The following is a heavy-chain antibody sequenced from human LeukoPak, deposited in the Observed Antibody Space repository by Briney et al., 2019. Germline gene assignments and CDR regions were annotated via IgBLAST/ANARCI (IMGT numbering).Heavy chain of an antibody. V-gene: IGHV3-66*01. CDR2: IYRAGST. CDR1: GFTVSGDY. Sequence: GGSLRLSCAASGFTVSGDYMSWVRQAPGKGLEWVPIIYRAGSTHYADSVKGRFIISRDNSKNTLELQTNSLRADDTAVYYCARMGLWFGELLGRRDYWGQGTQVTVSS. CDR3: ARMGLWFGELLGRRDY. D-gene: IGHD3-10*01. J-gene: IGHJ4*02.